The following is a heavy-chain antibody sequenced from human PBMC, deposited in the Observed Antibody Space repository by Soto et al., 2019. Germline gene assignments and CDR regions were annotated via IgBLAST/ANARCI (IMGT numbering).Heavy chain of an antibody. J-gene: IGHJ6*02. V-gene: IGHV3-21*01. CDR3: ARGMKTAVFCGMDV. CDR2: ISTSSNLI. Sequence: GGSLRLSCAASGFNFSRSSMNWVRQAPGKGLEWVASISTSSNLIYYGDSVKGRFTVSRDNTKNSIYLQMISLRVEDTAIYYCARGMKTAVFCGMDVWGQGTTVTVSS. CDR1: GFNFSRSS. D-gene: IGHD2-2*01.